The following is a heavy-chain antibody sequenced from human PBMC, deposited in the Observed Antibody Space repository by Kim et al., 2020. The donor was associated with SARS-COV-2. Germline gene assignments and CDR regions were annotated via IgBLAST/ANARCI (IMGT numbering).Heavy chain of an antibody. J-gene: IGHJ4*02. D-gene: IGHD3-9*01. V-gene: IGHV3-23*01. Sequence: GGSLRLSCAASGFTFSSYAMSWVRQAPGKGLEWVSAISGSGGSTYYADSVKGRFTISRDNSKNTLYLQMNSLRAEDTAVYYCAKDSAVLRYFDCLSHWGQGTLVTVSS. CDR1: GFTFSSYA. CDR3: AKDSAVLRYFDCLSH. CDR2: ISGSGGST.